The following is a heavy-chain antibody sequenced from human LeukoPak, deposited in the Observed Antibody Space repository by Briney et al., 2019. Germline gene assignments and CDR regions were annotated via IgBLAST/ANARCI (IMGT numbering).Heavy chain of an antibody. Sequence: GASVKVSCKASGYTFTSYAMHWVRQAPGQRLEWMGWINAGNGNTKYSQKFQGRVTITRDTSASTAYMELSSLRSEDTAVYYCARYESWGHHTSTHRFDYWGQGTLVTVSS. J-gene: IGHJ4*02. D-gene: IGHD3-16*01. CDR2: INAGNGNT. CDR1: GYTFTSYA. V-gene: IGHV1-3*01. CDR3: ARYESWGHHTSTHRFDY.